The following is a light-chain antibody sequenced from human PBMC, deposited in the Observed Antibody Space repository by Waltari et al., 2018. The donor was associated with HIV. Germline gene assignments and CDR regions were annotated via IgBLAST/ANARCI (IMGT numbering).Light chain of an antibody. CDR3: LLPMGGGAWV. CDR2: STD. Sequence: QTVVTQEPSLSVSPGGTVTLTCGLNSGSVPPYSFPTWYQQTPGHAPRTLIYSTDIRSSGVPARFSGSILGNKAALTVTGAQVDDESDYYCLLPMGGGAWVFGAGTKLTVL. J-gene: IGLJ3*02. CDR1: SGSVPPYSF. V-gene: IGLV8-61*01.